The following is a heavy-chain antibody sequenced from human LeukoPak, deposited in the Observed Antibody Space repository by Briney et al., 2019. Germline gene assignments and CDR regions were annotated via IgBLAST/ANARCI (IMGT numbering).Heavy chain of an antibody. CDR2: IYSGGST. J-gene: IGHJ4*02. Sequence: GGSLRLSCAASGFTVSSNYMSWARQAPGKGLEWVSVIYSGGSTYYADSVKGRFTISRDNSKNTLYLQMNSLRAEDTAGYYCARGGVGQPFDYWGQGTLVTVSS. D-gene: IGHD2-8*01. CDR1: GFTVSSNY. V-gene: IGHV3-53*01. CDR3: ARGGVGQPFDY.